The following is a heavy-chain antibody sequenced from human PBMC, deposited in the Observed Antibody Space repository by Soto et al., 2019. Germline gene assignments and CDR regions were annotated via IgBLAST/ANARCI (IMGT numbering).Heavy chain of an antibody. Sequence: SQTLSLTCAISGDSVSSNSAAWHWIRQSPSRGLEWLGKTYYRSKWYNDYAVSVKSRITINPDTSKNQFSLQLNSVTPKDTAVYYCERAGKIHYDSRGILPPNWVAYYYGMDGWDQESKVTVS. CDR2: TYYRSKWYN. CDR1: GDSVSSNSAA. J-gene: IGHJ6*02. D-gene: IGHD3-22*01. V-gene: IGHV6-1*01. CDR3: ERAGKIHYDSRGILPPNWVAYYYGMDG.